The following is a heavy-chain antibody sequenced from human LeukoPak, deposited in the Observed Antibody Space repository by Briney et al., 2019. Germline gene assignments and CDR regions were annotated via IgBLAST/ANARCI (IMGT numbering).Heavy chain of an antibody. J-gene: IGHJ4*02. CDR2: ISWDGGST. V-gene: IGHV3-43D*03. CDR3: AKGHCSGGSCSSSSDY. D-gene: IGHD2-15*01. CDR1: GFTFDDYA. Sequence: GGSLRLPCAASGFTFDDYAMHWVRQAPGEGLEWVSLISWDGGSTYYADSVKGRFTISRDNSKNSLYLQMNTLGADDTALYYCAKGHCSGGSCSSSSDYWGQGTLVTVSS.